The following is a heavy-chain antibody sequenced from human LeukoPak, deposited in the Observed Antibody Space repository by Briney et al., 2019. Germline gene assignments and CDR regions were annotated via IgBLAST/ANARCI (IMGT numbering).Heavy chain of an antibody. CDR3: AGEQYCSSTSCYAPAEYFQH. CDR2: ISGSGGST. J-gene: IGHJ1*01. D-gene: IGHD2-2*01. V-gene: IGHV3-23*01. Sequence: GGSLRLSCAASGFTFSSYSMNWVRQAPGKGLEWVSAISGSGGSTYYADSVKGRFTISRDNSKNTLYLQMNSLRAEDTAVYYCAGEQYCSSTSCYAPAEYFQHWGQGTLVTVSS. CDR1: GFTFSSYS.